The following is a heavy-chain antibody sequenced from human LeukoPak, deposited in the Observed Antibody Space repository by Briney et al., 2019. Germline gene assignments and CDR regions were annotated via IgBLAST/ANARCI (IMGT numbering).Heavy chain of an antibody. Sequence: GGSLRLSCAASGFTFSSYSMNWVRQAPGKGLEWVSSISSSSSYIYYADSVKGRFTISRDNAKDSLYLQMNSLRAEDTAVYYCAGDGYSGSVDYFDYWGQGTLVTVSS. CDR3: AGDGYSGSVDYFDY. CDR1: GFTFSSYS. J-gene: IGHJ4*02. D-gene: IGHD5-12*01. V-gene: IGHV3-21*01. CDR2: ISSSSSYI.